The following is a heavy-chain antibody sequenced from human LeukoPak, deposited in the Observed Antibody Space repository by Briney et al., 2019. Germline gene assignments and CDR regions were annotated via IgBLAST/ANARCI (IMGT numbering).Heavy chain of an antibody. D-gene: IGHD7-27*01. CDR2: IYTSGST. CDR1: GDSINNNNYY. V-gene: IGHV4-61*02. CDR3: ARDWGSYYYYMDV. Sequence: PSETLSLTCTVSGDSINNNNYYWSWIRQPAGKGLEWIGRIYTSGSTNYNPSLKSRVTISVDTSKNQFSLKLSSVTAADTAVYYCARDWGSYYYYMDVWGKGTTVTVSS. J-gene: IGHJ6*03.